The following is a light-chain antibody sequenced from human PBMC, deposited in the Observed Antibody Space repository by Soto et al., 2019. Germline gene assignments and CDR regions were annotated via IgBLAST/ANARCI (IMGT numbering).Light chain of an antibody. Sequence: EIMMTQSPATLSVSPGERATLSCRASQSVSSDLAWYQQKPGHPPRLLIYGVSNRATGIPDRFSGSGSGTDFILTISRLEPEDFALYYCGQFVSSPPRTFGQGTKVDIK. CDR1: QSVSSD. CDR2: GVS. CDR3: GQFVSSPPRT. V-gene: IGKV3-20*01. J-gene: IGKJ1*01.